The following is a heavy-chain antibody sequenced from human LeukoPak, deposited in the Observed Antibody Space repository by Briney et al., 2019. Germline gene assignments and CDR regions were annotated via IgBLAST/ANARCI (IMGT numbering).Heavy chain of an antibody. CDR3: ARDGYCSGGSCYSIFDY. CDR1: GYTFTGYY. V-gene: IGHV1-2*02. CDR2: INPNGGGT. Sequence: ASVKVSCKASGYTFTGYYMHWVRQAPGQGLEWMGWINPNGGGTNYAQKFQGRVTMTRDTSISTAYMELSRLRSDDTAVYYCARDGYCSGGSCYSIFDYWGQGTLVTVSS. D-gene: IGHD2-15*01. J-gene: IGHJ4*02.